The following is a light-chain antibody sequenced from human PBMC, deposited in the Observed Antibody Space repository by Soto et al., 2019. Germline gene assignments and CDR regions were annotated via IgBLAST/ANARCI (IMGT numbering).Light chain of an antibody. Sequence: QSVLTQPPSASGTPGQRVTISCSGSSSNIGSNYVYWYQQLPGTAPKLLINRNNQRPSGVPDRFSGSKSGTSASLAISGLRSEDEAVYFCAAWDDSLSGVVFGGGTKLTVL. CDR1: SSNIGSNY. CDR3: AAWDDSLSGVV. J-gene: IGLJ2*01. V-gene: IGLV1-47*01. CDR2: RNN.